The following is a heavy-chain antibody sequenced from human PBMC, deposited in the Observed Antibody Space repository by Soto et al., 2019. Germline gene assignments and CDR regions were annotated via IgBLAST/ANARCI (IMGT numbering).Heavy chain of an antibody. CDR2: ISYDGSNK. CDR3: ARAPPRGIAAPGTWGSGMDV. Sequence: SGGSLRLSCAASGFSFSSYSMHWVRQAPGKGLEWLAVISYDGSNKYYADSVKGRFTITRDSSKNTVSLQMNSLRLEDTAVYYCARAPPRGIAAPGTWGSGMDVWGQGTTVTVSS. D-gene: IGHD6-13*01. CDR1: GFSFSSYS. J-gene: IGHJ6*02. V-gene: IGHV3-30*04.